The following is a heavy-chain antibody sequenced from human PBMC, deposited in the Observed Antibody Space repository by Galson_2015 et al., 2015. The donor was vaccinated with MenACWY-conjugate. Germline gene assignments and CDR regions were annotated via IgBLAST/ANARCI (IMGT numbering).Heavy chain of an antibody. CDR2: ISYSGST. CDR3: ARRSARLTLGAFDI. CDR1: GGSISSRSYF. Sequence: ETLSLTCTVSGGSISSRSYFWGWIRQPPGKGLEWIGTISYSGSTHYHPSLNNRVTVSADTSKNQFSLNVNSVTAADTALYYCARRSARLTLGAFDIWGQGTMVTVSS. J-gene: IGHJ3*02. D-gene: IGHD4-23*01. V-gene: IGHV4-39*01.